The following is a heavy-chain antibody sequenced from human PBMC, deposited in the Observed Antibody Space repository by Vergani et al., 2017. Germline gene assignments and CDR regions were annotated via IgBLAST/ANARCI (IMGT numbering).Heavy chain of an antibody. D-gene: IGHD5-18*01. CDR1: GFTFSNFC. J-gene: IGHJ6*02. Sequence: VQLVESAGGVVQPGGSLRLSCAASGFTFSNFCMHWIRQAPGKGLEWVSSISSSSSYIYYADSVKGRFTISRDNAKNSLYLQMNSLRAEDTAVYYCARDRDIQLWSPSGMDVWGQGTTVTVSS. V-gene: IGHV3-21*02. CDR3: ARDRDIQLWSPSGMDV. CDR2: ISSSSSYI.